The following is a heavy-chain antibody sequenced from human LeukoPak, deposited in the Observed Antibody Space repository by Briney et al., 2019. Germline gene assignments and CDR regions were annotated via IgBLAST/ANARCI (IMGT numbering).Heavy chain of an antibody. CDR2: MTISGHTK. D-gene: IGHD5-24*01. CDR3: TRGDPHADL. CDR1: GFIFSSSG. V-gene: IGHV3-48*04. J-gene: IGHJ5*02. Sequence: GGSLRLSCAASGFIFSSSGMHWVRQAPGEGLELIADMTISGHTKNDAGSVTGRFSISRDNARTSLYLQMHSLRVEDTGVYYCTRGDPHADLWGQGTLVTVSS.